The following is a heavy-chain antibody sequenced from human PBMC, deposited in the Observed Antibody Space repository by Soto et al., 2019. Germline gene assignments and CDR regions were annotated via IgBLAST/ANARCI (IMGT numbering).Heavy chain of an antibody. CDR2: ISAYNGNT. V-gene: IGHV1-18*01. Sequence: GASVKVSCKASGYTFTSYGISWVRQAPGQGLEWMGWISAYNGNTNYAQNLQGRVTMTTDTSTSTAYMELRSLRSDDTAVYYCARGARRWLQFFFDYWGQGTLVTVSS. CDR3: ARGARRWLQFFFDY. D-gene: IGHD5-12*01. CDR1: GYTFTSYG. J-gene: IGHJ4*02.